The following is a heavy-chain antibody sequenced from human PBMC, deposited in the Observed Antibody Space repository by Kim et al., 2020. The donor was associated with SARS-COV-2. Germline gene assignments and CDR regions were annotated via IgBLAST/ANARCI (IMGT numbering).Heavy chain of an antibody. V-gene: IGHV3-23*01. CDR1: GFTFSSYA. CDR2: ISGSGGST. Sequence: GGSLRLSCAASGFTFSSYAMSWVRQAPGKGLEWVSAISGSGGSTYYADSVKGRFTISRDNSKNTLYLQMNSLRAEDTAVYYCAKDLTRLVSSWYEGDYWGQGTLVTDSS. J-gene: IGHJ4*02. CDR3: AKDLTRLVSSWYEGDY. D-gene: IGHD6-13*01.